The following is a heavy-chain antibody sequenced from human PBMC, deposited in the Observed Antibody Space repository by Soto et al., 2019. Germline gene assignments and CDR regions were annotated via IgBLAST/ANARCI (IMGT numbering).Heavy chain of an antibody. J-gene: IGHJ3*02. CDR2: ISSSSSYT. CDR3: ASSIDGVDCSSTSCYAAFDI. CDR1: GFTFSDYY. V-gene: IGHV3-11*05. D-gene: IGHD2-2*01. Sequence: QVQLVESGGGLVKPGGSLRLSCAASGFTFSDYYMSWIRQAPGKGLEWVSYISSSSSYTNYADSVKGRFTISRDNAKNSLYLQMNSLRAEDTAVYYCASSIDGVDCSSTSCYAAFDIWGQGTMVTVSS.